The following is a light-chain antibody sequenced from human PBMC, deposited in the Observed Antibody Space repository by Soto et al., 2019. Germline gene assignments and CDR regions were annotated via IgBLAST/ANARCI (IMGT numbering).Light chain of an antibody. V-gene: IGLV2-14*03. CDR3: SSYTSSSTLVL. CDR2: DVT. CDR1: SSDVGGYNY. J-gene: IGLJ2*01. Sequence: QSALTQPASVSGSPGQSNTIPCTGTSSDVGGYNYVSWYQQHPGKAPKLMIYDVTNRPSGVSNRFSGSKSGNTASLTISGLQAEDEADYYCSSYTSSSTLVLFGGGTKVTVL.